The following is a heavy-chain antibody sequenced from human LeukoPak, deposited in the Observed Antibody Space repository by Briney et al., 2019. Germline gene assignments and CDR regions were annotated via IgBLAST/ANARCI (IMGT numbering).Heavy chain of an antibody. CDR2: INHSGST. D-gene: IGHD5-24*01. V-gene: IGHV4-34*01. CDR3: ARKSRDGYNLGAFDI. CDR1: GGSFSGYY. Sequence: SETLSLTCAVYGGSFSGYYWSWIRQPPGKGLEWIGEINHSGSTNYNPSLKSRVTISVDTSKNQFHLTLSSVTAADTAVYYCARKSRDGYNLGAFDIWGQGTMVTVSS. J-gene: IGHJ3*02.